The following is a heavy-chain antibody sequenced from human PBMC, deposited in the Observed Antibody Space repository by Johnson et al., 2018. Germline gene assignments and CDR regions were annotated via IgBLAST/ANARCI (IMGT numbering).Heavy chain of an antibody. J-gene: IGHJ3*02. CDR1: GFTFSSYG. V-gene: IGHV3-30*03. CDR2: ISYDGSNK. D-gene: IGHD2-15*01. Sequence: VQLLESGGGVVQPGMSLRLSCAASGFTFSSYGMHWVRQAPGKGLEWVAVISYDGSNKYLADAVKGRLTISRDNVKNSLYLQMNSLRDEDTAVYYCARRGDGYCSGADCFVDAFDIWGQGTMVTVSS. CDR3: ARRGDGYCSGADCFVDAFDI.